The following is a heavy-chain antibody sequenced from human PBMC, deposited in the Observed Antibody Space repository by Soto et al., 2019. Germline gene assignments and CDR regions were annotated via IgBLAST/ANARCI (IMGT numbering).Heavy chain of an antibody. J-gene: IGHJ6*02. Sequence: PGGCLRLSCAASGFTFGIHAMSWVRQAPGKGLEWVSFISGSGGSTYYADSVKGRFTISRDNSKKTPYLQMNSLRGEDTAVYYCGKGSAATNYFYYATDVWGQGTTVTVSS. CDR3: GKGSAATNYFYYATDV. V-gene: IGHV3-23*01. CDR2: ISGSGGST. D-gene: IGHD2-15*01. CDR1: GFTFGIHA.